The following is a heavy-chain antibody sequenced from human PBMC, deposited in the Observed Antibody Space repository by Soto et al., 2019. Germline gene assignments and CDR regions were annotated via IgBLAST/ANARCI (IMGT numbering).Heavy chain of an antibody. Sequence: GGSLRLSCAASGFTVSSNYMSWVRQAPGKGLEWVSVFRGGGSTNYADSVKGRFTISRDNSKNTLFLQMNSLRAEDTAVYYCVRESQYCGSTSCHLGVDVWGQGTTVTVSS. D-gene: IGHD2-2*01. CDR3: VRESQYCGSTSCHLGVDV. CDR2: FRGGGST. CDR1: GFTVSSNY. J-gene: IGHJ6*02. V-gene: IGHV3-53*01.